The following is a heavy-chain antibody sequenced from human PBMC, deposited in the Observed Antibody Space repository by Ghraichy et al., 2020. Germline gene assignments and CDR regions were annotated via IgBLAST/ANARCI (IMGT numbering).Heavy chain of an antibody. CDR2: INHSGST. V-gene: IGHV4-34*01. D-gene: IGHD6-13*01. CDR3: ARGQHSSSSGYWYFDL. Sequence: SQTLSLTCAVYGGSFSGYYWSWIRQPPGKGLEWIGEINHSGSTNYNPSLKSRVTISVDTSKNQFSLKLSSVTAADTAGYYCARGQHSSSSGYWYFDLWGRGTLVTVSS. J-gene: IGHJ2*01. CDR1: GGSFSGYY.